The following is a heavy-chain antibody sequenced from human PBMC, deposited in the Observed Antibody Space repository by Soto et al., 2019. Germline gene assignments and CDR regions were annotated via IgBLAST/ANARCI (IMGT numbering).Heavy chain of an antibody. D-gene: IGHD3-3*01. CDR2: INHSGST. J-gene: IGHJ6*03. CDR3: ARGVSNYDFWSGYSHYYYYMDV. CDR1: GGSFSGYY. V-gene: IGHV4-34*01. Sequence: TLSLTCAVYGGSFSGYYWSWIRQPPGKGLEWIGEINHSGSTNYNPSLKSQVTISVDTSKSQFSLKLSSVTAADTAIYYCARGVSNYDFWSGYSHYYYYMDVWGKGTTVTVSS.